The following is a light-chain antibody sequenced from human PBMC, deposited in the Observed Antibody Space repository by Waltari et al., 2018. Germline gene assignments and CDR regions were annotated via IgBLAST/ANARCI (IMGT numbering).Light chain of an antibody. J-gene: IGKJ4*01. CDR3: QQRSNWRGT. V-gene: IGKV3-11*01. Sequence: EIVLTQSPATLSLSPGERATLSCRASQSVSSYLAWYQPNPGQAPRLLIYDASNRATGIPARFSGSGSGTDFTLTISSLEPEDFAVYYCQQRSNWRGTFGGGTKVEIK. CDR1: QSVSSY. CDR2: DAS.